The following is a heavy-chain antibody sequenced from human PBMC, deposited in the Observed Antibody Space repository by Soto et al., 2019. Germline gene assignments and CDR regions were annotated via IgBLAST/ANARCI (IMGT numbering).Heavy chain of an antibody. J-gene: IGHJ3*02. Sequence: KPSETLSLTCTVSGGSISSSSYYWGWIRQPPGKGLEWIGSIYYSGSTYYNPSLKSRVTISVDTSKNQFSLKLSSVTAADTAVYYCARHDYGDNESAFDIWGQGTMVTVSS. CDR1: GGSISSSSYY. D-gene: IGHD4-17*01. V-gene: IGHV4-39*01. CDR3: ARHDYGDNESAFDI. CDR2: IYYSGST.